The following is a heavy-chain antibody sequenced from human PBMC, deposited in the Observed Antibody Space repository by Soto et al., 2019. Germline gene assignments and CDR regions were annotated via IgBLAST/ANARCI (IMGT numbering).Heavy chain of an antibody. Sequence: VKVYCKASGYTYTSYGMHWVRKDPGQRLEWMGWINAGNGNTKYSQKFQGRVTITRDTSASTAYMELSSLRSEDTAVYYCARGITLPTPLDYWGQGTLVTVSS. V-gene: IGHV1-3*01. D-gene: IGHD1-20*01. CDR1: GYTYTSYG. CDR3: ARGITLPTPLDY. CDR2: INAGNGNT. J-gene: IGHJ4*02.